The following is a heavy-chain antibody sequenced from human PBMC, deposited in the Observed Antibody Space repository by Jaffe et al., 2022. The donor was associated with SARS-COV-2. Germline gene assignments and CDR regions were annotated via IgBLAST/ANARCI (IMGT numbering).Heavy chain of an antibody. CDR2: ISAYNGNT. CDR3: ARTPSGGSGWKLYYYYYMDV. CDR1: GYTFTSYG. J-gene: IGHJ6*03. Sequence: QVQLVQSGAEVKKPGASVKVSCKASGYTFTSYGISWVRQAPGQGLEWMGWISAYNGNTNYAQKLQGRVTMTTDTSTSTAYMELRSLRSDDTAVYYCARTPSGGSGWKLYYYYYMDVWGKGTTVTVSS. D-gene: IGHD6-19*01. V-gene: IGHV1-18*01.